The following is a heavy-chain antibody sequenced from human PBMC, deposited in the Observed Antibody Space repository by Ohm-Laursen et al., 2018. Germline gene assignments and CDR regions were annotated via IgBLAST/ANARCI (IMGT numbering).Heavy chain of an antibody. J-gene: IGHJ6*02. D-gene: IGHD7-27*01. CDR1: GGSFSGYY. CDR3: ARALGGYPISYYYGMDV. CDR2: IYYSGST. Sequence: SETLSLTCAVYGGSFSGYYWSWIRQPPGKGLEWIGYIYYSGSTNYNPSLKSRVTISVDTSKNQFSLKLSSVTAADTAVYYCARALGGYPISYYYGMDVWGQGTTVTVSS. V-gene: IGHV4-59*01.